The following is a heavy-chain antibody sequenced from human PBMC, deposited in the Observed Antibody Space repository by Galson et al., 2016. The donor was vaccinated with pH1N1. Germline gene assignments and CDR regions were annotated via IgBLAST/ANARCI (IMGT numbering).Heavy chain of an antibody. J-gene: IGHJ2*01. Sequence: SLRLSCAASGFTFNSYSMNWVRQAPGKGLEWVSSISSSSSYIYYADSAKGRFTISRDNAENSLYLQMNSLRAEDTAVYYCARVSGGYYDTSGYYYRWYFDLWGRGTLVTVSS. CDR3: ARVSGGYYDTSGYYYRWYFDL. D-gene: IGHD3-22*01. CDR2: ISSSSSYI. CDR1: GFTFNSYS. V-gene: IGHV3-21*01.